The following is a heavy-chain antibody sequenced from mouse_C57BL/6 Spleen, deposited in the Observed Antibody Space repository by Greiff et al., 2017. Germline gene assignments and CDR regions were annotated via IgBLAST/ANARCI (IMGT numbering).Heavy chain of an antibody. CDR3: ARVNDGGFFDY. Sequence: EVKLMESGAELVKPGASVKLSCTASGFNIKDYYMHWVKQRTEQGLEWIGRIDPEDGDTKYAPKFQGKATITADTSSNTAYLQLSSLTSEDTAVYYCARVNDGGFFDYWGQGTTLTVSS. V-gene: IGHV14-2*01. CDR2: IDPEDGDT. J-gene: IGHJ2*01. CDR1: GFNIKDYY. D-gene: IGHD2-3*01.